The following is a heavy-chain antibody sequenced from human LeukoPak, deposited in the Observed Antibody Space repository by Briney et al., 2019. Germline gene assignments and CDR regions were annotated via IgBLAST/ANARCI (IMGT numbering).Heavy chain of an antibody. J-gene: IGHJ3*02. V-gene: IGHV4-39*07. Sequence: PSETLSLTRTVAGGSIGSSHYYWDWIRQPPGKGLEWIGSIYYSGSTNYNPSLKSRVTISVDTSKNQFSLKLSSVTAADTAVYYCARELASNYYDSSIRDDDFDIWGQGTMVTVSS. CDR1: GGSIGSSHYY. CDR3: ARELASNYYDSSIRDDDFDI. D-gene: IGHD3-22*01. CDR2: IYYSGST.